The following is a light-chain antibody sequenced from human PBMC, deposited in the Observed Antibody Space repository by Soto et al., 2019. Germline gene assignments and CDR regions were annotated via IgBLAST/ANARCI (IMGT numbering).Light chain of an antibody. Sequence: EIVLTQSPGTLSLSPGEGATLSCGASESVASNYLAWYQQKPGQAPRLLFYGASIRATGIPDRFSGSGSGTDFTLTLTRLQPEDFAVYYCQQYGSSPWTSGQGTKVDIK. CDR3: QQYGSSPWT. CDR1: ESVASNY. J-gene: IGKJ1*01. CDR2: GAS. V-gene: IGKV3-20*01.